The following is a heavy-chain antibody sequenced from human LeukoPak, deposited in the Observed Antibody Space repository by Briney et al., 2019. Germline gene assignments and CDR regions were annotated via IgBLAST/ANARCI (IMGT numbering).Heavy chain of an antibody. D-gene: IGHD2-2*01. V-gene: IGHV4-61*02. CDR3: ARGGVPAAASNWFDP. CDR1: GGSISSGSYY. Sequence: TSQTLSLTCTVSGGSISSGSYYWSWIRQPAGKGLEWIGRIYTSGSTNYNPSLKSRVTISVDTSKNQFSLKLSSVTAADTAVYYCARGGVPAAASNWFDPWGQGTLVTVSS. CDR2: IYTSGST. J-gene: IGHJ5*02.